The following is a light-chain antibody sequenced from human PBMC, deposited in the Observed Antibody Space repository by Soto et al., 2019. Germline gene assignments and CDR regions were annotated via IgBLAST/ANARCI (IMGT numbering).Light chain of an antibody. CDR2: GAS. CDR1: QSINND. V-gene: IGKV3-15*01. CDR3: QQYDNWPPIT. J-gene: IGKJ5*01. Sequence: EVVMTQSPATLSVSPGERATLSCRASQSINNDLAWYQHKPGQAPRLLIYGASTRAIGVPARFSGSGSGTEFTLTIDSLQSDDFAVYYCQQYDNWPPITFAQGTLLEVK.